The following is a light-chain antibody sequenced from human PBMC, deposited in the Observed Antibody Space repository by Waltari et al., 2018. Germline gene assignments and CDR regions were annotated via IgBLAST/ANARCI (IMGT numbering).Light chain of an antibody. Sequence: DIQMTQSPSSLSASVGDRVTITCRASEGVNCYLNWYQQRPGKAPKLLIYNANRLESGVPSRFSGSGSGSKYTLTISSLQPEDFGTYYCQQYDVLFITFGPGTKLDIK. CDR2: NAN. J-gene: IGKJ3*01. V-gene: IGKV1-39*01. CDR1: EGVNCY. CDR3: QQYDVLFIT.